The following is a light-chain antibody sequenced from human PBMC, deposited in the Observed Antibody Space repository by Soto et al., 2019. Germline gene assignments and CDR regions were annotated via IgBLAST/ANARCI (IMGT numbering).Light chain of an antibody. CDR2: DAS. Sequence: EIVLTHSPATLSLSPCERATLSSRASQSVSSYLAWYQQKPGQAPRLLIYDASNRATGIPARFSGSGSGTDFTLTISSLEPEDFAVYYCQQYGSSGTFGQGTKVDIK. CDR3: QQYGSSGT. J-gene: IGKJ1*01. CDR1: QSVSSY. V-gene: IGKV3-11*01.